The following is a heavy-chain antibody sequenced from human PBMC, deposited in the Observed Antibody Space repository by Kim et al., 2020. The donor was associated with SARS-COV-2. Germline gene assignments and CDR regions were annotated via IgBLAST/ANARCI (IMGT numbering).Heavy chain of an antibody. D-gene: IGHD3-16*01. CDR3: PGGHQLDY. V-gene: IGHV1-3*01. CDR1: GYTFTRDS. J-gene: IGHJ4*02. CDR2: IDPGNGNT. Sequence: ASVKVSCKTSGYTFTRDSIHWVRQAPGQGLEWLGCIDPGNGNTIYSQNFQGRVTFTTDTSASTAYMELSSLRSEDSAVYYCPGGHQLDYWVQGTLGTDSS.